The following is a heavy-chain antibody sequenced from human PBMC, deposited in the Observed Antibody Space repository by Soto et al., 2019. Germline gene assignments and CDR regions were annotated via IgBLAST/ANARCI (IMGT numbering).Heavy chain of an antibody. CDR3: ARLLFGAANWFDP. D-gene: IGHD3-10*01. V-gene: IGHV4-59*01. CDR1: GGSISSFY. Sequence: SETLSLTCTVSGGSISSFYWSWIRQPPGKGLEWIGYIYYSGSTNYNPSLKSRVTISVDTSKNQFSLKLSSVTAADTAVYYCARLLFGAANWFDPWGQGTLVTVSS. CDR2: IYYSGST. J-gene: IGHJ5*02.